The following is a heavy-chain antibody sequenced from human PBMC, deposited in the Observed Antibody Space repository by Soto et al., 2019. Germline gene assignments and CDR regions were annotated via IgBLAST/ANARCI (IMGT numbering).Heavy chain of an antibody. CDR3: ARDPTDPISNGSYFFDS. CDR2: ISGKVGLS. Sequence: GGSLRLSCIAAGFIFSDFAMSWVRLAPGKGLEWVSFISGKVGLSDYADSVKVRFIISPHNSKNTLFLQMNSLKDDDTAIYYCARDPTDPISNGSYFFDSWGQGTQVTVSS. J-gene: IGHJ4*02. D-gene: IGHD2-15*01. V-gene: IGHV3-23*01. CDR1: GFIFSDFA.